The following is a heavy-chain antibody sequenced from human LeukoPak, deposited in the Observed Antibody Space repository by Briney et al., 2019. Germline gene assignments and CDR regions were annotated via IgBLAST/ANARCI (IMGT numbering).Heavy chain of an antibody. V-gene: IGHV3-33*01. CDR3: ARDRSVDYFDY. CDR2: IWYDGSNK. CDR1: GFKFSNHG. D-gene: IGHD3-3*01. Sequence: SGRSLRLSCAASGFKFSNHGVHWVRQAPGKGLEWVAVIWYDGSNKYYTDSVQGRFTISRDNSKNTLYLQINSLRVEDTAVYYCARDRSVDYFDYWGQGTLVTVSS. J-gene: IGHJ4*02.